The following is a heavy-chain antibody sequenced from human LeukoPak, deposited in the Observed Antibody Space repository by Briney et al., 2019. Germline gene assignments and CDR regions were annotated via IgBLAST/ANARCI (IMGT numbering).Heavy chain of an antibody. J-gene: IGHJ4*02. V-gene: IGHV3-20*04. Sequence: GGSLRLSCAASGFTFSSYEMNWVRQAPGKGLEWVSGINWNGDSTGYADSVKGRFTISRDNAKHSLYLQMNSLRAEDTALYYCARAGAAAYYFDYWGQGTLVTVSS. D-gene: IGHD6-13*01. CDR2: INWNGDST. CDR3: ARAGAAAYYFDY. CDR1: GFTFSSYE.